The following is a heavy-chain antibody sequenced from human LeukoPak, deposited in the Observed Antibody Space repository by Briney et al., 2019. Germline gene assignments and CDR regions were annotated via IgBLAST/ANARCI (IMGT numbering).Heavy chain of an antibody. J-gene: IGHJ6*03. Sequence: PGGSLRLSCAASGFTFSSYAMSWVRQAPGKGLEWVSAISGSGGSTYYADSVKGRFTISRDNSKNTLYLQMNSLRAEDTAVYYCAKDRQLRYYYYYMDVWGKGTTVTVSS. V-gene: IGHV3-23*01. CDR2: ISGSGGST. D-gene: IGHD1-26*01. CDR3: AKDRQLRYYYYYMDV. CDR1: GFTFSSYA.